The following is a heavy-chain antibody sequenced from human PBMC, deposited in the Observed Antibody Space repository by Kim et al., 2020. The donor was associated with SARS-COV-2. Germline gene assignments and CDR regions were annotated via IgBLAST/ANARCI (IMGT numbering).Heavy chain of an antibody. Sequence: SETLSLTCTVSGGSISSSSYYWGWIRQPPGKGLEWIGSIYYSGSTYYNPSLKSRVTISVDTSKNQFSLKLSSVTAADTAVYYCTTTEGRLYQLSYYYYYMDVWGKGTTVTVSS. CDR2: IYYSGST. D-gene: IGHD3-3*01. CDR1: GGSISSSSYY. V-gene: IGHV4-39*01. J-gene: IGHJ6*03. CDR3: TTTEGRLYQLSYYYYYMDV.